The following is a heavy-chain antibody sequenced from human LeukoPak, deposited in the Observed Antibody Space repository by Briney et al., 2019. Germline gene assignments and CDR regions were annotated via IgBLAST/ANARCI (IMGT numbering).Heavy chain of an antibody. CDR3: ARTITIFGVVTLSAFDI. CDR2: ISAYNGNT. V-gene: IGHV1-18*04. D-gene: IGHD3-3*01. Sequence: ASVKVSCKASGYTFTSYYMHWVRQAPGQGLEWMGWISAYNGNTNYAQKLQGRVTMTTDTSTSTAYMELRSLRSDDTAVYYCARTITIFGVVTLSAFDIWGQGTMVTVSS. CDR1: GYTFTSYY. J-gene: IGHJ3*02.